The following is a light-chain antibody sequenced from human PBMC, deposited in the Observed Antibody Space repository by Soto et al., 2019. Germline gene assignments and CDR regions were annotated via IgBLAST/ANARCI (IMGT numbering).Light chain of an antibody. V-gene: IGKV1-5*03. J-gene: IGKJ1*01. CDR1: QSISNW. CDR2: KAS. CDR3: QQYGANSPWT. Sequence: DIQVPQYPSTLSASVGDRVTITCRASQSISNWLAWYQQKPGKAPKVLIYKASSLESGVPSRFSGSGSGTEFTLTISSLQTEDFATYYCQQYGANSPWTFGQGTKVEIK.